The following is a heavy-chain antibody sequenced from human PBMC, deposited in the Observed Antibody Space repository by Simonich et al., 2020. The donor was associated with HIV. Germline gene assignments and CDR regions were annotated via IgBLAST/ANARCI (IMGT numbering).Heavy chain of an antibody. Sequence: QVQLQQWGAGLLKPSETLSLTCAVYGGSFSGYYWSWIRQPPGKGLEWIGEINHSGSTNYNPSLKSRVTISVDTSKNQFSLKLSSVTAADTAVYYCARGFYQRLYYFDYWGQRTLVTVSS. V-gene: IGHV4-34*01. CDR3: ARGFYQRLYYFDY. CDR1: GGSFSGYY. CDR2: INHSGST. J-gene: IGHJ4*02. D-gene: IGHD2-2*01.